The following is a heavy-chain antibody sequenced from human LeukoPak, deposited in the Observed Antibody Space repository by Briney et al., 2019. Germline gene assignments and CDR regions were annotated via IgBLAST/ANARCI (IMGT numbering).Heavy chain of an antibody. J-gene: IGHJ4*02. CDR1: SGSFSGYY. CDR2: INHSGST. Sequence: SETLSLTCAVYSGSFSGYYWSWIRQPPGKGLEWIGEINHSGSTNYNPSLKSRVTISVDTSKNQFSLKLSSVTAADTAVYYCARDMIGMIDYWGQGTLVTVSS. V-gene: IGHV4-34*01. CDR3: ARDMIGMIDY. D-gene: IGHD3-22*01.